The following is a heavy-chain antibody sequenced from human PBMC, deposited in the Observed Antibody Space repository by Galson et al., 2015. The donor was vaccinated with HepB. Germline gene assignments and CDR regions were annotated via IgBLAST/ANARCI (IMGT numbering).Heavy chain of an antibody. CDR3: ARVGGVGYDFWSGYLRTERGGKDYYYYYGMDV. Sequence: SLRLSCAASGFTFSSYWMSWVRQAPGKGLEWVANIKQDGSEKYCVDSVKGRFTISRDNAKNSLYLQMNSLRAEDTAVYYCARVGGVGYDFWSGYLRTERGGKDYYYYYGMDVWGQGTTVTVSS. V-gene: IGHV3-7*03. CDR2: IKQDGSEK. D-gene: IGHD3-3*01. J-gene: IGHJ6*02. CDR1: GFTFSSYW.